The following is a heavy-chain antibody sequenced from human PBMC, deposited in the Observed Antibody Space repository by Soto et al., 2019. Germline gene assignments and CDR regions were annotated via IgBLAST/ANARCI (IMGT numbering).Heavy chain of an antibody. V-gene: IGHV3-30-3*01. CDR1: GFTFSSYA. CDR3: ARYRAAADPTHAPLFDY. Sequence: QVQLVESGGGVVQPGRSLRLSCAASGFTFSSYAMHWVRQAPGKGLEWVAVISYDGSNKYYADSVKGRFTISRDNSKNTLYLQMNSLRAEDTAVYYCARYRAAADPTHAPLFDYWGQGTLVTVSS. D-gene: IGHD6-13*01. CDR2: ISYDGSNK. J-gene: IGHJ4*02.